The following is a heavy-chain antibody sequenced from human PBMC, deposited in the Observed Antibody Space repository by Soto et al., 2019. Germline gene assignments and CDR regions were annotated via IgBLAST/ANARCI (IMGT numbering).Heavy chain of an antibody. D-gene: IGHD3-22*01. Sequence: QVQLVQSGAEVKKPGSSVKVSCKASGGTFSSYAISWVRQAPGQGLEWMGGIIPIYGTANYAQKFQGRVTITADESTSTAYMELSSLRSEDTAVYYCARSRVTYYYDRSAFDIWGQGTMVTVSS. V-gene: IGHV1-69*01. J-gene: IGHJ3*02. CDR2: IIPIYGTA. CDR3: ARSRVTYYYDRSAFDI. CDR1: GGTFSSYA.